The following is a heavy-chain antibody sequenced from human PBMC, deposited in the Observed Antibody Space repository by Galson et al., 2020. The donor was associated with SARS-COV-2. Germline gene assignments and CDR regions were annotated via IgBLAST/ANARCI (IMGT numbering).Heavy chain of an antibody. D-gene: IGHD3-10*02. CDR2: FDPEVGET. Sequence: ASVKVSCKVSGYTLTELSMHWVRQAPGKGLEWMGGFDPEVGETIYEKKFQGRVTMTGETSTDTAYMELSSLRTEDPAVYYCATGPAVFGELSRFDYWGQGTLVTVSS. V-gene: IGHV1-24*01. CDR3: ATGPAVFGELSRFDY. J-gene: IGHJ4*02. CDR1: GYTLTELS.